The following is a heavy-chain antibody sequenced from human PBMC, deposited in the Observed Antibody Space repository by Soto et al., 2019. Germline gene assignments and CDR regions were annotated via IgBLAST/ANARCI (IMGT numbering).Heavy chain of an antibody. CDR1: GFNFITYS. CDR2: ISSSAVYI. D-gene: IGHD3-22*01. CDR3: VRDGLDYYDTERLYFDD. J-gene: IGHJ4*02. Sequence: EVQLVESGGGPVRPGGSLKLSCAASGFNFITYSLSWVRQALGKGLEWVASISSSAVYIDYADSVKGRFTISRDNANNSLYLQMNSLRAEDTATYYCVRDGLDYYDTERLYFDDWGQGTLVTVSS. V-gene: IGHV3-21*01.